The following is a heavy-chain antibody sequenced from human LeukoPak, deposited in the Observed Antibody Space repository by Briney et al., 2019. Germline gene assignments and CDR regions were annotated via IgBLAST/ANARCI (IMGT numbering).Heavy chain of an antibody. D-gene: IGHD3-10*01. V-gene: IGHV3-66*01. J-gene: IGHJ6*02. Sequence: GGSLRLSCAASGFTVSSNYMSCGRQGPGKGLGWGSGIYSGVSTYYADSVKGRFTISRDNSKNPLYLQLNSLRAEDTAVYYCARGAQITMVRGSPVSYYYGMDVWGQGTTVTVSS. CDR2: IYSGVST. CDR3: ARGAQITMVRGSPVSYYYGMDV. CDR1: GFTVSSNY.